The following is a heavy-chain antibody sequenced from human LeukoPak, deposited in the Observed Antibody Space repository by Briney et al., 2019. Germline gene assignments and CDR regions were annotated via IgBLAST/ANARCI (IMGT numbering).Heavy chain of an antibody. D-gene: IGHD2-15*01. CDR3: ARDITVVVVAATLYS. CDR1: GYTFTSYA. V-gene: IGHV1-3*01. J-gene: IGHJ5*02. CDR2: INAGNGNT. Sequence: ASVKVSCKASGYTFTSYAMHWVRQAPGQRLEWMGWINAGNGNTKYSQKFQGRVTITRDTSASTAYMELSSLRSEDTAVYYCARDITVVVVAATLYSWGQGTLVTVSS.